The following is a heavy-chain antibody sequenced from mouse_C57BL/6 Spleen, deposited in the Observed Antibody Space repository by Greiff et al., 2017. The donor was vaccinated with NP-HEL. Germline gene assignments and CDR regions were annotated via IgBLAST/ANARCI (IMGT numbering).Heavy chain of an antibody. CDR2: IYPRSGNP. J-gene: IGHJ3*01. CDR1: GYTFTSYG. Sequence: VQLQQSGAELARPGASVKLSCKASGYTFTSYGISWVKQRTGQGLEWIGEIYPRSGNPYYNDKFKGKATLTADKSSSTAYMQLRSLTSEAAAVYFCGSQTAQANLFAYWGQGTLVTVSA. D-gene: IGHD3-2*02. V-gene: IGHV1-81*01. CDR3: GSQTAQANLFAY.